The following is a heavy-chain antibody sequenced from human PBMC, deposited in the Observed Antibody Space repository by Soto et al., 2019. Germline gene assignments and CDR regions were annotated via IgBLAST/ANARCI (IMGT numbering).Heavy chain of an antibody. CDR1: GYTFTGYY. J-gene: IGHJ4*02. Sequence: ASVKVSCKASGYTFTGYYMHWVRQAPGQGLEWMGWINPNSGGTNYAQKFQGWVTMTRDTSISTAYMELSRLRSDDTAVYYCANDIVVVVAATPGWGQGTLVTVS. V-gene: IGHV1-2*04. CDR2: INPNSGGT. CDR3: ANDIVVVVAATPG. D-gene: IGHD2-15*01.